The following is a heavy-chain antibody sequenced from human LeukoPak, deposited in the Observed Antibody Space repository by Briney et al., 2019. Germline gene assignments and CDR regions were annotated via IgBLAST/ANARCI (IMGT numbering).Heavy chain of an antibody. J-gene: IGHJ4*02. CDR3: ARDAPMVRGVFDY. D-gene: IGHD3-10*01. CDR2: ISGSGGGT. CDR1: GFTFSSYA. Sequence: GGSLRLSCAASGFTFSSYAMSWVRQAPEKGLEWVSTISGSGGGTYYADSVKGRFTISRDNAKNSLYLQMNSLRAEDTAVYYCARDAPMVRGVFDYWGQGTLVTVSS. V-gene: IGHV3-23*01.